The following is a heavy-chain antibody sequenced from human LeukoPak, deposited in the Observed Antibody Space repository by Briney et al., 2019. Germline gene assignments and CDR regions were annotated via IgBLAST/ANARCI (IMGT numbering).Heavy chain of an antibody. V-gene: IGHV4-59*12. J-gene: IGHJ4*02. CDR3: ARGPLYYDILTGQFSSWYFDY. Sequence: SETLSLTCTVSGGSISSYYWSWIRQPPGKGLEWIGYIYYSGSTNYNPSLKSRVTISVDTSKNQFSLKLSSVTAADTAVYYCARGPLYYDILTGQFSSWYFDYWGQGTLVTVSS. D-gene: IGHD3-9*01. CDR2: IYYSGST. CDR1: GGSISSYY.